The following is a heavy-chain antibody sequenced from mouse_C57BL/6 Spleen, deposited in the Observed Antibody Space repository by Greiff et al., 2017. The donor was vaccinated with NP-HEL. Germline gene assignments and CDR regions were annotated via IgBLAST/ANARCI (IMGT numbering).Heavy chain of an antibody. CDR1: GFSLTSYG. D-gene: IGHD1-1*01. J-gene: IGHJ4*01. Sequence: QVQLQQSGPGLVAPSQSLSITCTVSGFSLTSYGVSWVRQPPGKGLEWLGVIWGDGSTNYHSALISRLSISKDNSKSQVFLNLNSLQTDDTATYYCAYYGSSYVDYAMDYWGQGTSVTVSS. V-gene: IGHV2-3*01. CDR3: AYYGSSYVDYAMDY. CDR2: IWGDGST.